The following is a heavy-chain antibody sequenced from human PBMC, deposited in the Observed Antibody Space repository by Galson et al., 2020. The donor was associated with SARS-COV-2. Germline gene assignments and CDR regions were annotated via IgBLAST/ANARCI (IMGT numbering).Heavy chain of an antibody. CDR3: ARGELFAWNYYGMDV. Sequence: SETLSLTCTVSGASIRSGRYHWSWLRQPAGKGLESIGRIYTSGNTNYNPSLKSRVTISLDTSKNQFSLRLRSVTAADTAVYYCARGELFAWNYYGMDVWGQGTTGAVSS. V-gene: IGHV4-61*02. D-gene: IGHD2-15*01. CDR2: IYTSGNT. J-gene: IGHJ6*02. CDR1: GASIRSGRYH.